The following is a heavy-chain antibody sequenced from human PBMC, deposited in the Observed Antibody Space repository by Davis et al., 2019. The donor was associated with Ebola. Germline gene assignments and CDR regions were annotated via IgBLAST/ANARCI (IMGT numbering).Heavy chain of an antibody. D-gene: IGHD5-18*01. CDR3: AREGYSYAYYYGMDV. CDR2: IIPILGIA. V-gene: IGHV1-69*04. CDR1: GGTFSSYA. Sequence: SVKVSCKASGGTFSSYAISWVRQAPGQGLEWMGRIIPILGIANYAQKFQGRVTITADKSTSTAYMELSSLRSEDTAVYYCAREGYSYAYYYGMDVWGQGTTVTVSS. J-gene: IGHJ6*02.